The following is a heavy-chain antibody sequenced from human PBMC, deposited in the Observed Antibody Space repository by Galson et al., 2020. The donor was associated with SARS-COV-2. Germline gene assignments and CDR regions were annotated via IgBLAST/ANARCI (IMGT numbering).Heavy chain of an antibody. D-gene: IGHD2-8*02. CDR2: IYYSGST. J-gene: IGHJ4*02. V-gene: IGHV4-39*01. CDR1: GGSISSSSYY. Sequence: SQTLSLTCTVSGGSISSSSYYWGWIRQPPGKGLEWIGSIYYSGSTYYNPSLKSRVTISVDTSKNQFSLKLSSVTAADTAVYYCARSVGLLVVSVRYYFDCWGEGTLVTVSS. CDR3: ARSVGLLVVSVRYYFDC.